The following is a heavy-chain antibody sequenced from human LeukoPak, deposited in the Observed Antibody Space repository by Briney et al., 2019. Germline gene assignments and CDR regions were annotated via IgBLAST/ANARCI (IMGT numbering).Heavy chain of an antibody. CDR2: IYYSGST. D-gene: IGHD2-2*01. CDR3: ARGPPAKPGTGYYYGMDV. CDR1: GGSISSGGYY. Sequence: PSETLSLTCTVSGGSISSGGYYWSWIRQHPGKGLEWIGYIYYSGSTYYNPSLKSRVTISVDMSKNQFSLKLSSVTAADTAVYYCARGPPAKPGTGYYYGMDVWGQGTTVTVSS. V-gene: IGHV4-31*03. J-gene: IGHJ6*02.